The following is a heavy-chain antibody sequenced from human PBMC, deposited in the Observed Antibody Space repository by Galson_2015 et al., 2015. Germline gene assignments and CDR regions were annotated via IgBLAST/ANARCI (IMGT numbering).Heavy chain of an antibody. Sequence: LTCTVSGGPIRSYYWNWIRQPPGKGLEWIGYIHYSGSTNYNPSLKSRVTISVDTSKNQFSLKLSSVTAADTAVYYCARVGYYYDSSGDSPFDYWGQGTLVTVSS. J-gene: IGHJ4*02. CDR3: ARVGYYYDSSGDSPFDY. V-gene: IGHV4-59*01. CDR1: GGPIRSYY. D-gene: IGHD3-22*01. CDR2: IHYSGST.